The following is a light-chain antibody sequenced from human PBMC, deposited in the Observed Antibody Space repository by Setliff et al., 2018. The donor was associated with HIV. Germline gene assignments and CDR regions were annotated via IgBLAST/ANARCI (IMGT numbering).Light chain of an antibody. Sequence: QSALTQPASVSGSPGQSITISCTGTNSDVGAYNYVSWYQQYPGEAPKLMIYDVSDRPSGVSRRFSGSKSGNTASLTISGLQAEDEAAYYCASYTGSNTRYVFGTGTKVIVL. CDR3: ASYTGSNTRYV. J-gene: IGLJ1*01. V-gene: IGLV2-14*03. CDR1: NSDVGAYNY. CDR2: DVS.